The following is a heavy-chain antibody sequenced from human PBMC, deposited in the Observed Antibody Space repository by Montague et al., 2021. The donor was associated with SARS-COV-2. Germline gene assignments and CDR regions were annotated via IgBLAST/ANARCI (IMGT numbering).Heavy chain of an antibody. D-gene: IGHD3-10*01. CDR3: ARHSYRTFDF. Sequence: NEYAESVKGRITINPDTPKNQFSLHLPSVTPEDTAVYYCARHSYRTFDFWGQGTLVTVSS. V-gene: IGHV6-1*01. J-gene: IGHJ4*02. CDR2: N.